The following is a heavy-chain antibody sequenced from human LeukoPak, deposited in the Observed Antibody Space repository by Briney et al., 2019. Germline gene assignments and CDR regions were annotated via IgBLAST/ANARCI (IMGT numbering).Heavy chain of an antibody. CDR2: IYSGGST. CDR1: GFTFSSYS. V-gene: IGHV3-66*01. J-gene: IGHJ6*02. Sequence: PGGSLRLSCAASGFTFSSYSMNWVRQAPGKGLEWVSVIYSGGSTYYADSVKGRFTISRDNSKNTLYLQMNSLRAEDTAVYYCARGASNYYYGMDVWGRGTTVTVSS. CDR3: ARGASNYYYGMDV.